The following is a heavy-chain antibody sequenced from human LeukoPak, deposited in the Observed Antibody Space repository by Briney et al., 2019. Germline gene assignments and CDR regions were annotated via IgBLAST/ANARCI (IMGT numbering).Heavy chain of an antibody. CDR1: GFTFSSYW. CDR3: ARDAIEYSSSSNWFDP. CDR2: IKQDGSEK. V-gene: IGHV3-7*01. Sequence: PGGSLRLSCAASGFTFSSYWMSWVRQAPGKGLEWVANIKQDGSEKYYVDSVKGRFTISRDNAKNSLYLQMNSLRAEDTAVYYCARDAIEYSSSSNWFDPWDQGTLVTVSS. J-gene: IGHJ5*02. D-gene: IGHD6-6*01.